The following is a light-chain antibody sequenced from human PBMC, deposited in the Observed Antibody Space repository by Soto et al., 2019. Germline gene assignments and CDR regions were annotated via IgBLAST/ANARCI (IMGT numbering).Light chain of an antibody. CDR2: AAS. CDR1: QSVGSR. Sequence: ETVMTQSPATLSVSPGERATLSYLASQSVGSRLAWYQQKPGQGPRLLIYAASTRATDVPPRFSGSGSGTDFTLTISSLQPEDFAVYFCQQYYDWPPITFGPGTRVDLK. CDR3: QQYYDWPPIT. J-gene: IGKJ3*01. V-gene: IGKV3-15*01.